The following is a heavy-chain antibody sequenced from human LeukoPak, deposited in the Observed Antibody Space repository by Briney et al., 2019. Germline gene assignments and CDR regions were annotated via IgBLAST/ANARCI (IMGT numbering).Heavy chain of an antibody. V-gene: IGHV1-69*06. CDR3: ARDAQWELRALDV. CDR1: GGRFKSYG. CDR2: IIPILDRP. D-gene: IGHD4-23*01. Sequence: SVTVSFKTIGGRFKSYGFSWVRQAPGQGLEWMGGIIPILDRPNYAQKFEGRATITADKSTNKTYMEISSLTSDDTAVYYCARDAQWELRALDVWGRGTMVIVSS. J-gene: IGHJ3*01.